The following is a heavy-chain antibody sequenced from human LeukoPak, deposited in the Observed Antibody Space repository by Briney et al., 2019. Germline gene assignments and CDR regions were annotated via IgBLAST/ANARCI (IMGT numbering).Heavy chain of an antibody. CDR1: GGSINTNNYY. Sequence: NSSETLSLTCSVSGGSINTNNYYWGWIRLPPGKGLEWIGTIYYSGSTFYNPSLQSRVTLSVDTSKNLFSLKLNSVTAADTAVYYCAKYGYCSSGMCYNDNWGQGTLVTVST. V-gene: IGHV4-39*07. CDR3: AKYGYCSSGMCYNDN. D-gene: IGHD2-15*01. CDR2: IYYSGST. J-gene: IGHJ4*02.